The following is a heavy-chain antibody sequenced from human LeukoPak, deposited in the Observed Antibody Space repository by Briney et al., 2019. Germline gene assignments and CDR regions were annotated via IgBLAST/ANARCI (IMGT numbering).Heavy chain of an antibody. Sequence: SETLSLTCTVSGESISGYYWSWIRQPPGKGLEWIGYIYYSGSTNYNPSLKSRVTISVDTSKNQFSLKLSSVTAADTVVYYCARGVVIAPQTFDYWGQGTLVTVSS. J-gene: IGHJ4*02. CDR3: ARGVVIAPQTFDY. CDR2: IYYSGST. D-gene: IGHD2-21*01. V-gene: IGHV4-59*01. CDR1: GESISGYY.